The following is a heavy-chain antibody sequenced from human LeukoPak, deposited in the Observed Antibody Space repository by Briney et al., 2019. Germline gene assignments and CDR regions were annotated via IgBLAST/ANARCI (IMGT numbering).Heavy chain of an antibody. V-gene: IGHV1-2*02. D-gene: IGHD6-13*01. CDR3: ARASSSWLVDY. J-gene: IGHJ4*02. CDR1: GYTFTGYY. Sequence: ASVKVSCKASGYTFTGYYMHWVRQAPGQGLEWMGWINPNSGGTSYAQKFQGRVTMTRDTSISTAYMELSRLRSDDTAVYYCARASSSWLVDYWGQGTLVTVSS. CDR2: INPNSGGT.